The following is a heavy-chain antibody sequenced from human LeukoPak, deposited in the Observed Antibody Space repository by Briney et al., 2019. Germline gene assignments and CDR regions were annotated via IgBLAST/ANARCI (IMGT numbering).Heavy chain of an antibody. CDR1: GYTFTSYG. Sequence: GASVKVSCKASGYTFTSYGISWVRQAPGQGLEWMGWISAYNGNTNYAQKLQGRVTMTTDTSTSTAYMELRSLRSDDTAVYYCARDVPDYGSGSYFAYYYYYYMDVWGKGITVTVSS. V-gene: IGHV1-18*01. CDR3: ARDVPDYGSGSYFAYYYYYYMDV. CDR2: ISAYNGNT. J-gene: IGHJ6*03. D-gene: IGHD3-10*01.